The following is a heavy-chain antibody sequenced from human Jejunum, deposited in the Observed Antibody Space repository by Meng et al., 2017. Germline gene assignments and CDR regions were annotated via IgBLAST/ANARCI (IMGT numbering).Heavy chain of an antibody. D-gene: IGHD1-26*01. V-gene: IGHV4-61*08. CDR3: ARDHMGSLDY. CDR2: AST. CDR1: GGSVSRAGYQ. Sequence: QVPLQESGSGLVRPSETLSLICTVSGGSVSRAGYQWGWIRQPPGKGLEWIGYASTNYNPSLKSRVTISLDTSRNQFSLSLSSVTAADTAVYYCARDHMGSLDYWGQGILVTVSS. J-gene: IGHJ4*02.